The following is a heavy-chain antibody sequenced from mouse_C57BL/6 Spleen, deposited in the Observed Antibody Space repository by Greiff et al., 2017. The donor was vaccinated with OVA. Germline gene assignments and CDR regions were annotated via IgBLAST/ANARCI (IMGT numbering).Heavy chain of an antibody. CDR2: IYPGSGST. CDR3: ARGDYYGSSHFAY. V-gene: IGHV1-55*01. Sequence: QVQLQQPGAELVKPGASVKMSCKASGYTFTSYWITWVKQRPGQGLEWIGDIYPGSGSTNYNEKFKSKATLTVDTSSSTAYMQRSSLTSEDSAVYYCARGDYYGSSHFAYWGQGTLVTVSA. J-gene: IGHJ3*01. CDR1: GYTFTSYW. D-gene: IGHD1-1*01.